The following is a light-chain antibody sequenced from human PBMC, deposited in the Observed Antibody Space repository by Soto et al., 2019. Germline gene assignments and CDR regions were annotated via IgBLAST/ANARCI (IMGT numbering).Light chain of an antibody. V-gene: IGKV3-11*01. CDR2: DAS. Sequence: EIVLTQYPATLSLSRGVRATLACRASQSVSSYSAWYQQKPGQPLRLLIYDASNRATGTPARFSGSGSGTDFTLTISSLEPEDFAIYYCVQRSTWPWTIGQGSQVAIK. CDR3: VQRSTWPWT. CDR1: QSVSSY. J-gene: IGKJ1*01.